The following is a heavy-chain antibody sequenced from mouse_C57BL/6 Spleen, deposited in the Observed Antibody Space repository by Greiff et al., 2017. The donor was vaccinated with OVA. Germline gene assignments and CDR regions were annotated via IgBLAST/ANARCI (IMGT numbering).Heavy chain of an antibody. CDR3: ARKGADYAYFDY. J-gene: IGHJ2*01. Sequence: VMLVESGAELARPGASVKLSCKASGYTFTSYGISWVKQRTGQGLEWIGEIYPRSGNPYYNEKFKGKATLTADKSSSTAYMELRSLTSEDSAVYFCARKGADYAYFDYWGQGTTLTVSS. CDR1: GYTFTSYG. CDR2: IYPRSGNP. V-gene: IGHV1-81*01. D-gene: IGHD2-4*01.